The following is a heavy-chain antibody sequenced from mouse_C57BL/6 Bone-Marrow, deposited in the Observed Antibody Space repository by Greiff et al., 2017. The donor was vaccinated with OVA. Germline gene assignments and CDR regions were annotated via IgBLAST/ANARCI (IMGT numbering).Heavy chain of an antibody. V-gene: IGHV1-42*01. Sequence: DVQLVESGPELVKPGASVKISCKASGYSFTGYYMNWVKQSPEKSLEWIGEINPSTGGTTYNQKFKAKATLTVDKSSSTAYMQLKSLTSEDSAVYYCARLDYYYGSSYYFDYWGQGTTLTVSS. CDR3: ARLDYYYGSSYYFDY. CDR1: GYSFTGYY. D-gene: IGHD1-1*01. J-gene: IGHJ2*01. CDR2: INPSTGGT.